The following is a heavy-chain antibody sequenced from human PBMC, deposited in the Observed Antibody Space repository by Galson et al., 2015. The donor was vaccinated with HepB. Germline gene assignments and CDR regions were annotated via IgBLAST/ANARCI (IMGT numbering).Heavy chain of an antibody. Sequence: SLRLSCAASGFTFNTYSMNWVRQAPGKGLEWVSTFTGGGRGTSYADSVKGRFTISRDNSKNTLYLQMNNLRAEDTAIYYCAKQNEYYFDYWGQGALVAVSS. CDR1: GFTFNTYS. V-gene: IGHV3-23*01. J-gene: IGHJ4*02. CDR3: AKQNEYYFDY. CDR2: FTGGGRGT.